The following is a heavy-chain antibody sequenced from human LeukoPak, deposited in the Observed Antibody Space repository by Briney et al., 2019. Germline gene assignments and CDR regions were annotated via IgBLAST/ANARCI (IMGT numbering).Heavy chain of an antibody. CDR1: GFSFRNYW. D-gene: IGHD6-13*01. CDR3: AKWSSSSWRIPVVYFDY. CDR2: LNSDETSA. V-gene: IGHV3-74*03. J-gene: IGHJ4*02. Sequence: PGGSLRLSCVISGFSFRNYWMHWVRQAPGRGLVWVSRLNSDETSATYADSVKGRFTISRDNSKNTLYLQMNSLRAEDTAVYYCAKWSSSSWRIPVVYFDYWGQGTLVTVSS.